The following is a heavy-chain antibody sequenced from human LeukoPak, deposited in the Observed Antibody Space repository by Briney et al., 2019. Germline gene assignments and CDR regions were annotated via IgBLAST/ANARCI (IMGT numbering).Heavy chain of an antibody. CDR3: ARDDYGDYFDY. J-gene: IGHJ4*02. CDR2: IYYSGST. V-gene: IGHV4-59*01. CDR1: VDSLSIYY. D-gene: IGHD4-17*01. Sequence: SESLSLTCTDPVDSLSIYYWSWIRQPPGKGLEWIGYIYYSGSTNYNPSIKSRVTISVDTSKNQFSLKLSSVTAADTAVYYCARDDYGDYFDYWGQGTLVTVSS.